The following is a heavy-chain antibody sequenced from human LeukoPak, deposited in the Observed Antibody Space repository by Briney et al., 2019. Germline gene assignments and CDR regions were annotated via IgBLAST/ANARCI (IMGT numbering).Heavy chain of an antibody. CDR1: GGSFSGYY. CDR2: INHSGST. Sequence: PSETLSLTCAVYGGSFSGYYWSWIRQPPGKGLEWIGEINHSGSTNYNPSLKSRVTISVDTSKNQFSLKLSSVTAADTAVYYCARGTVAARHYYGMDVWGQGTTVTVSS. J-gene: IGHJ6*02. V-gene: IGHV4-34*01. CDR3: ARGTVAARHYYGMDV.